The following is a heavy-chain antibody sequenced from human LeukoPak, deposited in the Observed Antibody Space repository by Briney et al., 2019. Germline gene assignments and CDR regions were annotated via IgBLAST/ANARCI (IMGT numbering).Heavy chain of an antibody. CDR3: ARRISGSYHFDY. CDR1: GGSISSYY. CDR2: IYYSGST. J-gene: IGHJ4*02. D-gene: IGHD1-26*01. Sequence: SETLSLTCTVSGGSISSYYWSWVRQPPGKGLEWIRDIYYSGSTNYNPSLKSRVTISVDTSKNQFSLKLSSVTAADTAVYYCARRISGSYHFDYWGQGTLVTVSS. V-gene: IGHV4-59*08.